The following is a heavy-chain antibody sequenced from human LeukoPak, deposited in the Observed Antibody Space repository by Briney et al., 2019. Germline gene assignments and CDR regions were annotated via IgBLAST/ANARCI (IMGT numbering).Heavy chain of an antibody. Sequence: GRSLRLSCEASGFTFRNYGMHWVRQAPGKGLDWVGVIWFDGSNRYYADSVKGRFTISRDNSKNTLYLQMNSLRAEDTAVYYCAKYWEVVAANWFDPWGQGTLVTVSS. CDR1: GFTFRNYG. D-gene: IGHD2-15*01. V-gene: IGHV3-33*06. CDR3: AKYWEVVAANWFDP. CDR2: IWFDGSNR. J-gene: IGHJ5*02.